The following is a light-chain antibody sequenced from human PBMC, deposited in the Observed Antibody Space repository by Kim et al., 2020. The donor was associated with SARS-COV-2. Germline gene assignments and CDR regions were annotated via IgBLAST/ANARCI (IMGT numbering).Light chain of an antibody. CDR3: QQYYSYPRT. V-gene: IGKV1-8*01. J-gene: IGKJ1*01. CDR2: AAS. Sequence: AIRMTQSPSSFSASTGDRVTITCRASQGIRSYLAWYQQKPGKAPKLLIYAASTLQSGVPSRFSGSGSVTDFTLTISCLQSEDFATYYCQQYYSYPRTFGQATKVDIK. CDR1: QGIRSY.